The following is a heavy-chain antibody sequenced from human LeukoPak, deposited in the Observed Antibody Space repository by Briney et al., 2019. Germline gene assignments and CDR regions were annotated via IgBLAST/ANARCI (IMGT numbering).Heavy chain of an antibody. CDR2: ISSSSSYI. V-gene: IGHV3-21*01. J-gene: IGHJ4*02. CDR1: GFTFSSYS. Sequence: PGGSLRLSCAASGFTFSSYSMNWVRQAPGKGLEWVSSISSSSSYIYYADSVKGRFTISRDNAKNTLYLQMNGLRAEDTAVYYCARGGLEPVDYWGQGTLVTVSS. D-gene: IGHD1-14*01. CDR3: ARGGLEPVDY.